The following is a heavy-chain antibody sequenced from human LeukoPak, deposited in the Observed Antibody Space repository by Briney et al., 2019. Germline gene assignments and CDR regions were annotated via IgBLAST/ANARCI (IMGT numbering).Heavy chain of an antibody. Sequence: PGGSLRLSCAASGFTFSDQNMNWVRQAPGKGLEWLSFISSTGSITYYAYSVKGRFTITRDNAKNSLYLKMSSLRDEDTAVYFCATGAGSSWFYSWGQGTLVTVSS. D-gene: IGHD6-13*01. CDR2: ISSTGSIT. CDR3: ATGAGSSWFYS. V-gene: IGHV3-11*04. J-gene: IGHJ5*01. CDR1: GFTFSDQN.